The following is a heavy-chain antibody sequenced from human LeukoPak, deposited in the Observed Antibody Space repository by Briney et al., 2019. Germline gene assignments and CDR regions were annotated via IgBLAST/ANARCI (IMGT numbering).Heavy chain of an antibody. CDR2: IYYSGST. CDR1: GGSISSSSYY. J-gene: IGHJ2*01. Sequence: SETLSLTCTVSGGSISSSSYYWGWIRQPPGKGLEWIGSIYYSGSTYHNPSLKSRVTISVDTSKNYFSLKLSSVTAADTAVYYCAREGGQGDYGDYSWDMYFDLWGRGTVVTVSS. D-gene: IGHD4-17*01. CDR3: AREGGQGDYGDYSWDMYFDL. V-gene: IGHV4-39*07.